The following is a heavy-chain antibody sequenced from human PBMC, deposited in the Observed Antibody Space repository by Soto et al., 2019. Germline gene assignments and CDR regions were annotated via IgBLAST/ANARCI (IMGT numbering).Heavy chain of an antibody. CDR1: GYTFTSYD. CDR3: ARRYCSGGSCYSEHYYYMDV. Sequence: ASVKVSCKASGYTFTSYDINWVRQATGQGLEWMGWMNPNSGNTGYAQKFQGRVTMTRNTSISTAYMELSSLRSEDTAVYYCARRYCSGGSCYSEHYYYMDVWGKGTTVTVSS. CDR2: MNPNSGNT. J-gene: IGHJ6*03. D-gene: IGHD2-15*01. V-gene: IGHV1-8*01.